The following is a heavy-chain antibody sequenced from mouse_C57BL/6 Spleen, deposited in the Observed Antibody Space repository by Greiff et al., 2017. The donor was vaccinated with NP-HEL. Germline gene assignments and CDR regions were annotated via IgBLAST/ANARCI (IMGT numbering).Heavy chain of an antibody. CDR1: GYTFTSYW. J-gene: IGHJ4*01. D-gene: IGHD2-4*01. V-gene: IGHV1-55*01. Sequence: QVQLQQPGAELVKPGASVKMSCKASGYTFTSYWITWVKQRPGQGLEWIGDIYPGSGSTNYNEKFKSKATLNVDTSSSTSYMQLSSLTSEDSAVYYCAREYDYDGYYAMDYWGQGTSVTVSS. CDR2: IYPGSGST. CDR3: AREYDYDGYYAMDY.